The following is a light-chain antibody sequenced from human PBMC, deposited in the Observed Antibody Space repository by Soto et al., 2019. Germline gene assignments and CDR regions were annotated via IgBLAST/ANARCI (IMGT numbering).Light chain of an antibody. Sequence: QAALTRPASVSGSPGQSITISCTGTSSDVGGYNYVSWYQQHPGKAPKVMIYDVSNRPSGVSNRFSGSKSGNTASLSISGLQAEDEADYYCSSYTSRSTYVFGTGTKVTVL. CDR1: SSDVGGYNY. CDR3: SSYTSRSTYV. J-gene: IGLJ1*01. V-gene: IGLV2-14*01. CDR2: DVS.